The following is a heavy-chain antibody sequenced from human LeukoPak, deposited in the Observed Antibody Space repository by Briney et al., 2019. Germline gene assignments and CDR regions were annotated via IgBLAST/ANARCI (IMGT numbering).Heavy chain of an antibody. CDR1: GGSFSGYY. V-gene: IGHV4-34*01. J-gene: IGHJ5*02. Sequence: SETLSLTCAVYGGSFSGYYWSWIRQPPGKGLEWIGEINHSGSTNYNPSLKSRVTISVDTSKNQFSLKLSSVTAADTAVYYCARGVEVVPAAIKFDPWGQGTLVTVSS. CDR2: INHSGST. D-gene: IGHD2-2*02. CDR3: ARGVEVVPAAIKFDP.